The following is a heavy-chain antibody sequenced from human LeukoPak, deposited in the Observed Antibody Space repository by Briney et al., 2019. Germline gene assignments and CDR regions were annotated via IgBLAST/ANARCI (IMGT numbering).Heavy chain of an antibody. CDR1: GDSITTAVSS. Sequence: SQTLSLTCAVSGDSITTAVSSWSWIRQPPGKGLEWIGYIYHSGSTNYNPSLKRRVSISLDGSKNHFSLRLSSVTAADTAVYYCARADGGYYYYYMDVWGIGTTVTVSS. CDR3: ARADGGYYYYYMDV. V-gene: IGHV4-30-2*01. D-gene: IGHD3-10*01. J-gene: IGHJ6*03. CDR2: IYHSGST.